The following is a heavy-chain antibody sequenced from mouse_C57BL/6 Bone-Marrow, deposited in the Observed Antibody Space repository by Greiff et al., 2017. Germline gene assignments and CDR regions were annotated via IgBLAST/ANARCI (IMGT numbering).Heavy chain of an antibody. V-gene: IGHV1-77*01. CDR2: LGPGSGST. CDR1: GYTFTDYY. J-gene: IGHJ2*01. D-gene: IGHD1-1*01. CDR3: ARTIYYYGSSPFDY. Sequence: VQLQQSGAELVKPGASVKISCKASGYTFTDYYINWVKQRPGQGLEWIGKLGPGSGSTYYNEKFKGKATLTADKSSSTAYMQLSSLTSEDSAVYFCARTIYYYGSSPFDYWGQGTTLTVSS.